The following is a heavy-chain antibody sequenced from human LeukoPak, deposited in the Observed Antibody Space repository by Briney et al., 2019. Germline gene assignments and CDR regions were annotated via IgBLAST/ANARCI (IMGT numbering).Heavy chain of an antibody. CDR3: AIKGIAAAGGYYFDY. J-gene: IGHJ4*02. CDR2: INHSGST. Sequence: PSETLSLTCAVYGGSFSGYYWSWIRQPPGKGLEWIGEINHSGSTNYNPSLKSRVTISVDTSKNQFSLELSSVTAADTAVYYCAIKGIAAAGGYYFDYWGQGTLVTVSS. D-gene: IGHD6-13*01. CDR1: GGSFSGYY. V-gene: IGHV4-34*01.